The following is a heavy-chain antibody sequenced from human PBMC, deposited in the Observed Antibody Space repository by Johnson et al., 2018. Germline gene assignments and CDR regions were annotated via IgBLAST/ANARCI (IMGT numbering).Heavy chain of an antibody. CDR1: GFTFNTYS. D-gene: IGHD3-22*01. CDR3: ARDGVVSYH. V-gene: IGHV3-48*02. CDR2: ISSRSSTT. Sequence: VQLQESGGGLVQPGGSVRLSCAASGFTFNTYSMNWVRQAPGKGLEWVSYISSRSSTTYYADSVKGRFTISRENAKNSLYLQMNSLSDEDTAVYCCARDGVVSYHWGQGTLVTVSS. J-gene: IGHJ5*02.